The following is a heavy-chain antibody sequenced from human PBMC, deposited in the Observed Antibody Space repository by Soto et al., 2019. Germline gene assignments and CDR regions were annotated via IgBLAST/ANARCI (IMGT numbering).Heavy chain of an antibody. CDR3: ARGRGYSYGPYYFDY. D-gene: IGHD5-18*01. CDR2: IYYSGTT. Sequence: SETLSLTCTVSGGSISSEGYYWSWFRQLPGKGLEWIGDIYYSGTTYHNPSLRSRLTISGDASKNQFSLKLSSVTDADTALYYCARGRGYSYGPYYFDYWGQGTLVTVS. V-gene: IGHV4-31*03. CDR1: GGSISSEGYY. J-gene: IGHJ4*02.